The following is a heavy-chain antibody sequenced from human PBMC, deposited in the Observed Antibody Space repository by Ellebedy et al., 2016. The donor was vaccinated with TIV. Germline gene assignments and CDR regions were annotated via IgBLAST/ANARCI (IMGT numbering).Heavy chain of an antibody. CDR2: QHSTDIP. J-gene: IGHJ1*01. D-gene: IGHD2-8*02. CDR3: ARTDCSGRSCYSFFNH. CDR1: GFTVSSNY. Sequence: GGSLTLSCVASGFTVSSNYMFWVRQAPGKGLEWVALQHSTDIPYYADSVRGRFTVSRDDSQNKLFLQMNNLRGDDTAVYYCARTDCSGRSCYSFFNHWGQGTLVTVSS. V-gene: IGHV3-53*01.